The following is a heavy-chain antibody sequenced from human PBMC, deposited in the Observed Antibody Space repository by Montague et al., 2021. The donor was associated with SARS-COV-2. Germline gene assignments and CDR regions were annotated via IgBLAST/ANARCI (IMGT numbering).Heavy chain of an antibody. D-gene: IGHD3-22*01. V-gene: IGHV4-34*01. J-gene: IGHJ3*02. CDR3: ARHGYYETYDAFDI. Sequence: SETLSLTCAVYGGSLSGYYWSWIRQPPGKGLEWIGEINHSGSTNYNPSLKSRVAISVDTSKNQFSLKLSSVTAADTAVYYCARHGYYETYDAFDIWGQGTMVTVSS. CDR2: INHSGST. CDR1: GGSLSGYY.